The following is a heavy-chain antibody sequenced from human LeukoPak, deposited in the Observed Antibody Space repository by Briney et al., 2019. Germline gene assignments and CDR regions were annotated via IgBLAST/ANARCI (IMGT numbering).Heavy chain of an antibody. J-gene: IGHJ4*02. CDR3: AKALHFSGSYYSDY. CDR1: GFTFSSSA. CDR2: ISGGGDYT. Sequence: GGSLRLSCAASGFTFSSSAMSWVRQAPGKGLEWVSAISGGGDYTFYADSVKGRFAISRDNSKNTLYLQMNSLRAEDTAVYYCAKALHFSGSYYSDYWGQGTLVTVSS. D-gene: IGHD1-26*01. V-gene: IGHV3-23*01.